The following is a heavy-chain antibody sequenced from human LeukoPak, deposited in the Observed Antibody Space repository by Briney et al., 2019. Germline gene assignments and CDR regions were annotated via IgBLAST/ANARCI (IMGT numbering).Heavy chain of an antibody. J-gene: IGHJ6*02. CDR2: MNPNSGNT. V-gene: IGHV1-8*01. CDR1: GYTFTSYD. CDR3: ARDYYDSSGYYYYYYYGMDV. Sequence: ASVKVSCKASGYTFTSYDINWVRQATGQGLEWMRWMNPNSGNTGYAQKFQGRVTMTRNTSISTAYMELSSLRSEDTAVYYCARDYYDSSGYYYYYYYGMDVWGQGTTVTVSS. D-gene: IGHD3-22*01.